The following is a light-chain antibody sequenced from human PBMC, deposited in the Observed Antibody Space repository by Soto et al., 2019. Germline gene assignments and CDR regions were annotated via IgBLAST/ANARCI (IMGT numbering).Light chain of an antibody. Sequence: IQMTQSPSTLSASVGGRVTITCRASQSVGTWVAWYQQKPGKAPKLLIYGASNLESGVPSRFSGSGSGTEFTLTITTLQPDDFATYFCQQYNRNTWSFGPGTKVDI. V-gene: IGKV1-5*01. CDR2: GAS. CDR1: QSVGTW. CDR3: QQYNRNTWS. J-gene: IGKJ1*01.